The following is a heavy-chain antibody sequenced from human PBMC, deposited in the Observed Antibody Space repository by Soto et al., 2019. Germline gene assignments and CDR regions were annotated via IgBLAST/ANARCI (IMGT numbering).Heavy chain of an antibody. CDR1: GGTCSSYA. V-gene: IGHV1-18*01. CDR2: ISTDNGNT. J-gene: IGHJ6*02. CDR3: AKDGVGGAAPGSSDYLRGLDV. Sequence: ASVKVSCKASGGTCSSYAISWVRQAPRQAVEWMGWISTDNGNTHSTRKLQGRVIMTTDTSTSTAYMEVKSLRSEGTAMNFCAKDGVGGAAPGSSDYLRGLDVWGQGTTVTVYS. D-gene: IGHD4-17*01.